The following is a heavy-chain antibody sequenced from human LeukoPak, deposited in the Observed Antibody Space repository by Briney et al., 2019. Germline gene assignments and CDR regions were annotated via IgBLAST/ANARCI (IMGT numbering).Heavy chain of an antibody. Sequence: PSETLSLTCTVSGGSISSYYWSWIRQPPGKGLEWIGYIFYSGSTNYNPSLKSRVTISVDTSKNQFSLKLSSVTAADTAVYYCARVYYSNSYDYWYFDLWGRGTLVTVSS. J-gene: IGHJ2*01. D-gene: IGHD6-13*01. CDR3: ARVYYSNSYDYWYFDL. CDR1: GGSISSYY. CDR2: IFYSGST. V-gene: IGHV4-59*01.